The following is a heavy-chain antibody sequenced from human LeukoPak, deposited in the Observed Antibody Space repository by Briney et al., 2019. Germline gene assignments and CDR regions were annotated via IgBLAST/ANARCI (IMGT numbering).Heavy chain of an antibody. J-gene: IGHJ4*02. CDR2: IKQDGSEK. D-gene: IGHD3-10*01. V-gene: IGHV3-7*01. CDR1: GFTFSSYW. Sequence: GGSLRLSCAASGFTFSSYWMSWVRQAPGKGLEWVANIKQDGSEKYYVDSVKGRFTISRDNAKNSLYLQMNSLRAEDTAAYYCARVVLLWFGEPYHFDYWGQGTLVTVSS. CDR3: ARVVLLWFGEPYHFDY.